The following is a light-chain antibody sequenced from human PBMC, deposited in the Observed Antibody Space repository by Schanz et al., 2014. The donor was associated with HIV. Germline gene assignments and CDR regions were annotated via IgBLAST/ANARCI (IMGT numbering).Light chain of an antibody. Sequence: QAVVTQETSLTVSPGGTVTLTCGSSTGAVTRGHWPYWVQQKPGQAPRTLIYDTDNKLSWTPARFSGALLGDKAALTLSGALPEDEADYYCILAYNTIWVFGGGTKLTVL. CDR3: ILAYNTIWV. J-gene: IGLJ3*02. CDR1: TGAVTRGHW. CDR2: DTD. V-gene: IGLV7-46*01.